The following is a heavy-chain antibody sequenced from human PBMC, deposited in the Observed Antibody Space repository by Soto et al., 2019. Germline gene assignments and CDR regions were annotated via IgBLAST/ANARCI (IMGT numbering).Heavy chain of an antibody. CDR3: ARAVGYDILTGYYNYYYYMDV. Sequence: GASVKVSCKASVCTFTRYGISGVRQAPGQGLEWMGWISAYNGNTNYAQKLQGRVTMTTDTSTSTAYMELRSLRSDDTAVYYCARAVGYDILTGYYNYYYYMDVWGKETTVTVSS. J-gene: IGHJ6*03. CDR2: ISAYNGNT. D-gene: IGHD3-9*01. CDR1: VCTFTRYG. V-gene: IGHV1-18*01.